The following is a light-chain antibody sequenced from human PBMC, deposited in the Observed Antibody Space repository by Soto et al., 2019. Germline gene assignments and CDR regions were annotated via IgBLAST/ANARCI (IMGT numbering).Light chain of an antibody. Sequence: DIQMTQSPSSLSASVGDEVTITCRASQTIMTYLNWYQLKPGKPPRLLIYAASSLQSGVPSRFSGSGSGTDFTLTISSLQPEDVATYYCQQYDHLPLTFGGGTKVEIK. CDR1: QTIMTY. J-gene: IGKJ4*01. V-gene: IGKV1-39*01. CDR3: QQYDHLPLT. CDR2: AAS.